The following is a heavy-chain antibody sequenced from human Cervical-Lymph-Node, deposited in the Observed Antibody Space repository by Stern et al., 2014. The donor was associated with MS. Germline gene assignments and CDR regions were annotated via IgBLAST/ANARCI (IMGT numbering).Heavy chain of an antibody. J-gene: IGHJ4*02. CDR2: ISHTGAT. CDR1: GDSINSYY. Sequence: QLQLQESGPGLVKPSETLSLTCTVSGDSINSYYWSWLRQPPGKGLEWIGYISHTGATDYNPSLKSRVTVSEDTSKNQFSLNLNSVTAADTAVYFCARVNGVTGALDYWGQGTLVTVSS. V-gene: IGHV4-59*01. CDR3: ARVNGVTGALDY. D-gene: IGHD2-21*02.